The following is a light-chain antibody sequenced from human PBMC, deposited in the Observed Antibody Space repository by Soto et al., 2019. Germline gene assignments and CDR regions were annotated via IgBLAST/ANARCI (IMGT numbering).Light chain of an antibody. CDR2: GAS. J-gene: IGKJ4*01. Sequence: EIVMPQSPATLSVSPGERATLSCRASTGVSSNLAWYQQKPGQAPRLLIYGASTRATGIPARFSASGSGTEFTLTISSLQSEDFAVYYCQQNNNLPPLTFGGGTKVEIK. CDR1: TGVSSN. CDR3: QQNNNLPPLT. V-gene: IGKV3-15*01.